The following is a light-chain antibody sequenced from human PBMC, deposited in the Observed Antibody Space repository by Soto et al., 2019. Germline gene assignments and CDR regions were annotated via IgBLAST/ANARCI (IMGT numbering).Light chain of an antibody. V-gene: IGLV2-23*01. CDR1: SSDVGSYNL. Sequence: QSALTQPASVSGSPGQSITISCTGTSSDVGSYNLVSWYQQHPGKAPKLMIYEGSKRPSGVSNRFSGSKSGNTASLTISGLQDEDEADYYCCSYADGSTYVVFGGGTKVTVL. J-gene: IGLJ2*01. CDR2: EGS. CDR3: CSYADGSTYVV.